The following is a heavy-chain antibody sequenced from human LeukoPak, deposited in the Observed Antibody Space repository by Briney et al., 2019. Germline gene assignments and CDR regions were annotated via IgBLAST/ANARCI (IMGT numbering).Heavy chain of an antibody. CDR3: AKDSDYDFWSGYSRYDAFDI. CDR1: GFTFSSYG. CDR2: IRYDGSNK. D-gene: IGHD3-3*01. Sequence: PGGSLRLSCAASGFTFSSYGMHWVRQAPGKVLEWVAFIRYDGSNKYYADSVKGRFTISRDNSKNTLYLQMNRLRAEDTAVYYCAKDSDYDFWSGYSRYDAFDIWGQGTMVTVSS. J-gene: IGHJ3*02. V-gene: IGHV3-30*02.